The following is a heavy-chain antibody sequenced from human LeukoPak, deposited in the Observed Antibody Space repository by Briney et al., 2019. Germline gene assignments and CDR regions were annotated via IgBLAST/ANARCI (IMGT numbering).Heavy chain of an antibody. D-gene: IGHD2-2*01. CDR1: GGHFRDYY. V-gene: IGHV4-34*01. J-gene: IGHJ4*02. CDR3: ARGEYCSSTSCPFDC. Sequence: SETLSLTCSVYGGHFRDYYCSWIRQPPGKGLEWIGDINHSGSTNYNPALKSQVTISVDTHKNQFSLKLSSVTAADTAVHYCARGEYCSSTSCPFDCWGQGTLVTVSS. CDR2: INHSGST.